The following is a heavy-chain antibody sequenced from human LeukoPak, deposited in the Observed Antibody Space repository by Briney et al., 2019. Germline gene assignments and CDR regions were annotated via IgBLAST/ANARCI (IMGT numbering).Heavy chain of an antibody. CDR1: GGSFSGYY. CDR2: INHSGST. J-gene: IGHJ6*02. D-gene: IGHD3-22*01. Sequence: SETLSLTCAVYGGSFSGYYWSWLRQPPGKGLEWIGEINHSGSTNYNPSLKSRVTISVDTSKNQFSLKLSSVTAADTAVYYCARVRISMIVVAYGMDVWGQGTMVTVSS. V-gene: IGHV4-34*01. CDR3: ARVRISMIVVAYGMDV.